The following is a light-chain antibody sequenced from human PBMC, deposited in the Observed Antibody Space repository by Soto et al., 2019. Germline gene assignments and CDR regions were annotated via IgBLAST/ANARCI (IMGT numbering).Light chain of an antibody. J-gene: IGKJ1*01. Sequence: EIVLPQSPGTLSLSPGESAPLSGRASQSVGMSYISWYQQKPGQAPRLLIYGASTRATGIPDRFSGSGSGTDFTLTISRLEPEDFAVYHCQHYHSWPRTWTVGQGNKVDIK. CDR2: GAS. CDR1: QSVGMSY. V-gene: IGKV3-20*01. CDR3: QHYHSWPRTWT.